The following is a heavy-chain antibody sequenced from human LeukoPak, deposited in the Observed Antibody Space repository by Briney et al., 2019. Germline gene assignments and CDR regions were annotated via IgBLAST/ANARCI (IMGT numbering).Heavy chain of an antibody. CDR2: ISYDGSNK. CDR3: AKRNIGSYYYMDV. D-gene: IGHD1-26*01. CDR1: GFTFSSYG. J-gene: IGHJ6*03. V-gene: IGHV3-30*18. Sequence: GRSLRLSCAASGFTFSSYGINWVRQAPGKGLEWVAAISYDGSNKYYADSVKGRFTISRDNSKNTLYLQMNSLRAEDTAVYYCAKRNIGSYYYMDVWGKGTTVTVS.